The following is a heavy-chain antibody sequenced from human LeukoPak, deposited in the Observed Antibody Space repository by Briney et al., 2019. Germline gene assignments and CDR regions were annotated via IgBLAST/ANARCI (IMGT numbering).Heavy chain of an antibody. CDR2: INSDGSST. CDR3: ARVRAHYDILTGYRAYYFDY. J-gene: IGHJ4*02. D-gene: IGHD3-9*01. V-gene: IGHV3-74*01. CDR1: GFTFSTYA. Sequence: GGSLRLSCAASGFTFSTYATSWVRQAPGKGLVWVSRINSDGSSTSYADSVKGRFIISRDNAKNTLYLQMNSLRAEDTAVYYCARVRAHYDILTGYRAYYFDYWGQGTLVTASS.